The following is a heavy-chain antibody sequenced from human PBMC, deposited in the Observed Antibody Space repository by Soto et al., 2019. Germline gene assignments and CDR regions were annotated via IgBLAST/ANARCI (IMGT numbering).Heavy chain of an antibody. CDR1: GFTFSGSA. J-gene: IGHJ5*02. CDR2: IRSKANSYAT. Sequence: EVQLVESGGGLVQPGGSLKLSCAASGFTFSGSAMHWVRQASGKGLEWVGRIRSKANSYATAYAASVKGRFTISRDDSKNTAYLQMNSLKTEDTAVYYCTRRNDYGERRWFDPWGQGTLVTVSS. CDR3: TRRNDYGERRWFDP. D-gene: IGHD4-17*01. V-gene: IGHV3-73*01.